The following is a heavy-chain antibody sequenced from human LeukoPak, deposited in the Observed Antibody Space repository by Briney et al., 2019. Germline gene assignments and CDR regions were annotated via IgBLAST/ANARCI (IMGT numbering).Heavy chain of an antibody. J-gene: IGHJ4*02. CDR2: INPDTGGT. V-gene: IGHV1-2*02. Sequence: VASVKVSCKTSGYTFTGYYMHWVRQAPGQELEWMGWINPDTGGTKYAQKSQGRVIMARDTSTGTVYMELTSLRSDDTAVFYCARRGSGSGLDYWGQGTWSPSPQ. CDR3: ARRGSGSGLDY. CDR1: GYTFTGYY. D-gene: IGHD6-19*01.